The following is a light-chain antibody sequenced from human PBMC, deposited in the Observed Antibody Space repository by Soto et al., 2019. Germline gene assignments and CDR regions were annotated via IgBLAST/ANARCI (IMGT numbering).Light chain of an antibody. Sequence: DIQMTQSPSSLSASVGDRVTITCQASQDIRTHLNWFQQKPGKAPKLLIYGASYLEIGVPSRSSGGGSGTDFTLSISSLQPEDSATYYCQQYEILSIFGGGTKVDIK. V-gene: IGKV1-33*01. CDR2: GAS. CDR3: QQYEILSI. CDR1: QDIRTH. J-gene: IGKJ4*01.